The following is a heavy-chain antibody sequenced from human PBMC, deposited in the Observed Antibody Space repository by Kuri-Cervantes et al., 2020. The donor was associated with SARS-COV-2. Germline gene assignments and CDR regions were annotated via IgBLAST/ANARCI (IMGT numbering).Heavy chain of an antibody. J-gene: IGHJ3*02. Sequence: SETLSLTCTVSGGSISSSSYYWGWIRQPPGKGLEWIGSIYYSGSIYYNPSLKSRVTISVDTSKNQFSLKLSSVTAADTAVYYCARVHGSSGYKSLDIWGQGTMVTVSS. V-gene: IGHV4-39*07. D-gene: IGHD3-22*01. CDR3: ARVHGSSGYKSLDI. CDR2: IYYSGSI. CDR1: GGSISSSSYY.